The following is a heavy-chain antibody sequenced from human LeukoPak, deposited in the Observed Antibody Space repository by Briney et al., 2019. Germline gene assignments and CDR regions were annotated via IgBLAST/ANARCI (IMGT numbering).Heavy chain of an antibody. V-gene: IGHV3-30*07. D-gene: IGHD1-1*01. CDR2: ISYDGTYK. CDR1: GFSFSSYA. Sequence: GGSLRLSCAASGFSFSSYAMRWVRQAPGKGLEWVAVISYDGTYKYYADSVKGRFTISRDNAKDTLYLQMSSLRDEDTAVYYCISDLCGRADQWGRGTLVTVSS. CDR3: ISDLCGRADQ. J-gene: IGHJ5*02.